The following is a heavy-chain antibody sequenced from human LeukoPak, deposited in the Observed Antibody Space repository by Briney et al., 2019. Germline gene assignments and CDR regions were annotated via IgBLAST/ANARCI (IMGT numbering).Heavy chain of an antibody. J-gene: IGHJ4*02. CDR3: ARAPFWTIAARPLDY. Sequence: PWETLFLACAVYGEPFNSYYWNWVRQPPGKGLEWNGEINHSAITNYNPSRKSRVTISIDTSKNQFSLKLTSVTAADTAVYYCARAPFWTIAARPLDYWGQGTLVTVSS. D-gene: IGHD6-6*01. V-gene: IGHV4-34*01. CDR1: GEPFNSYY. CDR2: INHSAIT.